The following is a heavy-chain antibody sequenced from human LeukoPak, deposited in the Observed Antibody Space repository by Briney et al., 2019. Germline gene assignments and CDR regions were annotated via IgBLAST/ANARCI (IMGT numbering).Heavy chain of an antibody. Sequence: GGSLRLSCAASGFASRSYAMTWVRQAPGKGLEWVSVIGASGGSTNYADSVKGRFTISRDNSKNTLYLQMNSLRAEDTAVYYCAKDYYDTSGSLPFGFWGQGTLVTVSS. D-gene: IGHD3-22*01. CDR3: AKDYYDTSGSLPFGF. CDR2: IGASGGST. V-gene: IGHV3-23*01. CDR1: GFASRSYA. J-gene: IGHJ4*02.